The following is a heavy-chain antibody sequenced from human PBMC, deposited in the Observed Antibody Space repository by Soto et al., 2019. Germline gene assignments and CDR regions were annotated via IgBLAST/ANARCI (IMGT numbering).Heavy chain of an antibody. CDR3: AAVLLPPADFAFGGIVAGSFDY. J-gene: IGHJ4*02. Sequence: APVQVSCKLSGLALSELSMFWGRQAPGKGLACMGVFDPEDGEPVYAQRFQGRLTMTKDTSTETAYMELSSLTPDDAAVYFCAAVLLPPADFAFGGIVAGSFDYWGQGTLVTVPQ. D-gene: IGHD3-16*02. V-gene: IGHV1-24*01. CDR1: GLALSELS. CDR2: FDPEDGEP.